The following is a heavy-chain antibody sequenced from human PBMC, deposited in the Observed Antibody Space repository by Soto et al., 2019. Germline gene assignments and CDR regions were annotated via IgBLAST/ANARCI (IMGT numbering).Heavy chain of an antibody. CDR3: ARHRGYPGY. J-gene: IGHJ4*02. V-gene: IGHV4-39*01. Sequence: PSETLSLTCTVSGGSISSSSYYWGWIRQPPGKGLEWIGSIYYSGSTYYNPSLKSRVTISVDTSKNQFSLKLSSVTAADTAVYYCARHRGYPGYWGQGTLVTVSS. CDR1: GGSISSSSYY. D-gene: IGHD3-10*01. CDR2: IYYSGST.